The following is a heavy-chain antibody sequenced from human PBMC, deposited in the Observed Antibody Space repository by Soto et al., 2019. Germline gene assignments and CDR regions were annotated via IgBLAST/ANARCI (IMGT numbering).Heavy chain of an antibody. CDR2: ISAYNGNT. D-gene: IGHD1-26*01. CDR3: ATERLEWELLWAFDI. CDR1: GYTFTSYG. V-gene: IGHV1-18*01. J-gene: IGHJ3*02. Sequence: ASVKVSCKASGYTFTSYGISWVRQAPGQGLEWMGWISAYNGNTNYAQKLQGRVTMTTDTSTSTAYMELRSLRSEDTAVYYCATERLEWELLWAFDIWGQGTMVTVTS.